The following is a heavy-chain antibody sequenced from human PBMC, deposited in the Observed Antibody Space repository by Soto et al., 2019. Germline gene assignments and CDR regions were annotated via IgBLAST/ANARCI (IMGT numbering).Heavy chain of an antibody. V-gene: IGHV3-23*01. CDR3: AKKSTDSSGYSDY. CDR1: GFTFSSYA. J-gene: IGHJ4*02. Sequence: GGSLRLSCAASGFTFSSYAMHWVRQAPGKGLEWVAGISGSGGSSYYADAVTGRFTISRDNSKNTLNLQMDSLRAEDTAVYYCAKKSTDSSGYSDYWGQGTVVTVSS. D-gene: IGHD2-2*01. CDR2: ISGSGGSS.